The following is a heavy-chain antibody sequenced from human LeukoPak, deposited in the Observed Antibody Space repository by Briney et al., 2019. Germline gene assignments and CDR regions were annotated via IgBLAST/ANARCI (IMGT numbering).Heavy chain of an antibody. CDR3: ARLYYDFWSGYSHYMDV. J-gene: IGHJ6*03. V-gene: IGHV4-39*01. CDR1: GGSISSSSYY. Sequence: KPSETLSLTCTVSGGSISSSSYYWGWIRQPPGKGLEWIGSIYYSGSTYYNPSLKSRVTISVDTSKNQFSLKLSSVTAADTAVYYCARLYYDFWSGYSHYMDVWGKGTTVTVSS. D-gene: IGHD3-3*01. CDR2: IYYSGST.